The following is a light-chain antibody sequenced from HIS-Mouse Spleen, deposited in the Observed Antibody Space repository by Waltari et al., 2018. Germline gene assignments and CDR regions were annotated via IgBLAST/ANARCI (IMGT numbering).Light chain of an antibody. CDR2: EDS. CDR3: YSTDSSGNHRGV. Sequence: SYELTQPPSVSVSPGQTARIPCSGDALPKKYPFWYQQKSGPAPVLVIYEDSKRPPGIPERFSGSSSGTMATLTISGAQVEDEADYYCYSTDSSGNHRGVFGGGTKLTVL. V-gene: IGLV3-10*01. J-gene: IGLJ2*01. CDR1: ALPKKY.